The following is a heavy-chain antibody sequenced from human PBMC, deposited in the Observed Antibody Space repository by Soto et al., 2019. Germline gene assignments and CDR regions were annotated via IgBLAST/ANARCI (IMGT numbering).Heavy chain of an antibody. CDR1: GFTFSSYG. J-gene: IGHJ4*02. V-gene: IGHV3-33*06. CDR3: AKHRQLRYSTSWYVEY. CDR2: IWYDGSNK. D-gene: IGHD6-13*01. Sequence: HPGGSLRLSCAASGFTFSSYGMHWVRQAPGKGLEWVAVIWYDGSNKYYADSVKGRFTISRDNSGNTLYLQMSSLRADDTAVYYCAKHRQLRYSTSWYVEYWGQGTLVTVSS.